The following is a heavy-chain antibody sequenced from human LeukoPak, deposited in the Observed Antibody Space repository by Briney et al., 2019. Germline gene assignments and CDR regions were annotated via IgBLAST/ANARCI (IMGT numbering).Heavy chain of an antibody. CDR2: MNPNSGNT. Sequence: ASAKVSCKASGYTFTSYDINWVRQATGQGLEWMGWMNPNSGNTSYAQKFQGRVTMTRNTSISTAYMELSSLRSEDTAVYYCARDRGIAARTRRNWFDPWGQGTLVTVSS. J-gene: IGHJ5*02. CDR3: ARDRGIAARTRRNWFDP. V-gene: IGHV1-8*01. CDR1: GYTFTSYD. D-gene: IGHD6-6*01.